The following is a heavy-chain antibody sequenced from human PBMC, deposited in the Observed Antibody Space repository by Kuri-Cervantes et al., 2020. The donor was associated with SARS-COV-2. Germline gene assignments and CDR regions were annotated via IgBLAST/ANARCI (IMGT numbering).Heavy chain of an antibody. J-gene: IGHJ4*02. D-gene: IGHD2-8*02. CDR2: ISWDGGST. V-gene: IGHV3-43D*03. CDR3: AKDRDLVLDY. CDR1: GFTFDDYA. Sequence: GGSLRLSCAASGFTFDDYALHWVRQAPGKGLEWVSLISWDGGSTYYADSVKGRFTISRDNSKNSLYLQMNSLRAEDTALYYCAKDRDLVLDYWGQGTLVTVSS.